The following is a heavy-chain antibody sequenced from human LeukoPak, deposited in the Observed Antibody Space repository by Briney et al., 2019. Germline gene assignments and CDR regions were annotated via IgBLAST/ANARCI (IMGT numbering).Heavy chain of an antibody. CDR1: GAAISSYY. J-gene: IGHJ3*02. CDR3: ARDRYSGYDGFGAFDI. Sequence: SETLSLTCTVSGAAISSYYWSWIRQPAGKGLEWIGFIYYRGSTNYNPSLESRVTISIDTSKNRFSLKLSSVTAADTAVYYCARDRYSGYDGFGAFDIWGQGTMVTVSS. V-gene: IGHV4-59*01. CDR2: IYYRGST. D-gene: IGHD5-12*01.